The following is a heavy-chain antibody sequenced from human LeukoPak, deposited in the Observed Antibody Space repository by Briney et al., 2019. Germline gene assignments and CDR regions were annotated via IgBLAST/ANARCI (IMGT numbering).Heavy chain of an antibody. CDR3: ARDPRGIVGANHNWFDP. J-gene: IGHJ5*02. D-gene: IGHD1-26*01. CDR1: GGSISSSSYY. Sequence: PSETLSLTCTVSGGSISSSSYYWGWIRQPPGKGLEWIGSIYYSGSTYYNPSLKGRVTISVDTSKNQFSLKLSSVTAADTAVYHCARDPRGIVGANHNWFDPWGQGTLVTVSS. CDR2: IYYSGST. V-gene: IGHV4-39*07.